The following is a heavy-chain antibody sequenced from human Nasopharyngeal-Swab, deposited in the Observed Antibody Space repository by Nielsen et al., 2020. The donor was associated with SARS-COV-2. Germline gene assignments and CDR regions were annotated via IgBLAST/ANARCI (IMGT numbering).Heavy chain of an antibody. Sequence: GESLKISCAASGFTLSSFWMNWVRQAPGEGLVWVSRIKTDGSSTIYADSVKGRFTISRDNSKNMLYLQMNSLRAEDTAVYYCARAYDNSGDGFDTWGQGTMVTVSS. V-gene: IGHV3-74*01. J-gene: IGHJ3*02. D-gene: IGHD3-22*01. CDR3: ARAYDNSGDGFDT. CDR1: GFTLSSFW. CDR2: IKTDGSST.